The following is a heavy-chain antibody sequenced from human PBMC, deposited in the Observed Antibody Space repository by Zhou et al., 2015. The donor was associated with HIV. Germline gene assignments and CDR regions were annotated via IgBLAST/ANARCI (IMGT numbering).Heavy chain of an antibody. CDR2: INSNSGGT. D-gene: IGHD3/OR15-3a*01. V-gene: IGHV1-2*02. CDR3: AREAPGTGYF. CDR1: GYTFAGYY. J-gene: IGHJ4*02. Sequence: QVQLVQSGAEVKKPGASVKVSCKASGYTFAGYYIHWVRQAPGQGLEWMGWINSNSGGTNYAQKFQARVTMTRDTSISTAFMELSSLRSDDTAVYYCAREAPGTGYFWGQGTLVAVSS.